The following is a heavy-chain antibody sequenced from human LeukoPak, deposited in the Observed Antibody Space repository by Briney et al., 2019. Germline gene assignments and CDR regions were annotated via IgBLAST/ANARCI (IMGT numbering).Heavy chain of an antibody. V-gene: IGHV3-9*01. J-gene: IGHJ6*02. CDR3: TKDKGGHGSGSYIWAGMDV. CDR2: ISWNSGNI. D-gene: IGHD3-10*01. CDR1: GFSFDDYA. Sequence: GGSLTLSCAASGFSFDDYAMHWVRQAPGKGLEWVSGISWNSGNIGYADSVKGRFTISRDNAKNSLYLQMNSLRAEDTALYYCTKDKGGHGSGSYIWAGMDVWGQGTTVTVSS.